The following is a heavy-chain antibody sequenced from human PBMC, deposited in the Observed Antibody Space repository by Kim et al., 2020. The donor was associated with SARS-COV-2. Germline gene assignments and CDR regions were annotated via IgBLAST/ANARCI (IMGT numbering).Heavy chain of an antibody. Sequence: SETLSLTCTVSGGSISSYYWSWIRQPPGKGLEWIGYIYYSGSTNYNPSLKSRVTISVDTSKNQFSLKLSSVTAADTAVYYCARRSNWFDPWGQGTLVTVSS. CDR3: ARRSNWFDP. V-gene: IGHV4-59*08. J-gene: IGHJ5*02. CDR2: IYYSGST. CDR1: GGSISSYY.